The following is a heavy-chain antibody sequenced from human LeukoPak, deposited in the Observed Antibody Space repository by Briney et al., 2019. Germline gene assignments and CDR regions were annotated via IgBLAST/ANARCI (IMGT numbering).Heavy chain of an antibody. V-gene: IGHV4-30-4*08. CDR2: IYYSGST. Sequence: SETLSLTCTVSGGSISSADYYWSWIRQPPGKGLEWIGYIYYSGSTYYNPSLKSRVTISVDTSKNQFSLKLSSVTAADTAVYYCAGAYDFWSGNDYWGQGTLVTVSS. CDR1: GGSISSADYY. J-gene: IGHJ4*02. D-gene: IGHD3-3*01. CDR3: AGAYDFWSGNDY.